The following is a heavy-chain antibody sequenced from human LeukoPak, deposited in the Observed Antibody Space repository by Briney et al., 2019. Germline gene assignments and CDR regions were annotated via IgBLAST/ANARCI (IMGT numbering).Heavy chain of an antibody. J-gene: IGHJ4*02. CDR3: ATASSGLDY. CDR1: GGSISSYY. CDR2: IYYSGST. D-gene: IGHD6-19*01. V-gene: IGHV4-59*01. Sequence: PSETLSLTCTVSGGSISSYYWSRIRQPPGKGLEWIGYIYYSGSTKYNPFLKSRVTISVETSKNQFSLKLSSVTAADTAVYYCATASSGLDYWGQGTLVTVSP.